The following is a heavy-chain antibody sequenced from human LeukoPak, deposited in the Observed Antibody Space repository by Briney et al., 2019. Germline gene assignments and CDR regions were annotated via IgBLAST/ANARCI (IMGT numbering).Heavy chain of an antibody. CDR3: AKDWEPYNWNYVGY. CDR2: IRYDGSNK. D-gene: IGHD1-20*01. CDR1: GFTFSSYG. V-gene: IGHV3-33*06. J-gene: IGHJ4*02. Sequence: GGSLRLSCAASGFTFSSYGMHWVRHAPGKGLEWVAVIRYDGSNKYYADSVKGRFTISRANSKNTLYLQINSLRAEDTAVYYCAKDWEPYNWNYVGYWGQGTLVTVSS.